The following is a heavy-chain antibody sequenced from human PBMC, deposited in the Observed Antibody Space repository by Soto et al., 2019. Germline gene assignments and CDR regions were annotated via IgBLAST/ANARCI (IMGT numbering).Heavy chain of an antibody. J-gene: IGHJ6*03. V-gene: IGHV1-18*01. CDR2: ISAYNGNT. Sequence: GASVKVSCKASGYTFSSYGISSVRQAPGQRFEWMGWISAYNGNTNYAQKLQGRVTMTRNTSISTAYMELSSLRSEDTAVYYCARGPGYYYYYMDVWGKGTTVTVSS. D-gene: IGHD3-10*01. CDR3: ARGPGYYYYYMDV. CDR1: GYTFSSYG.